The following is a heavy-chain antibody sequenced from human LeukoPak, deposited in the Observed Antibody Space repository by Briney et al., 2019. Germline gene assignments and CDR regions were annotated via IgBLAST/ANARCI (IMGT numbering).Heavy chain of an antibody. CDR3: ARALGYCSSTSCRTYYFDY. Sequence: GASVMVSCKASGYTFTSYDINWVRQATGQGLEWMGWMNPNSGNTGYAQKFQGRVTMTRNTSISTAYMELSSLRPEDTAVYYCARALGYCSSTSCRTYYFDYWGQGTLVTVSS. D-gene: IGHD2-2*01. CDR2: MNPNSGNT. J-gene: IGHJ4*02. V-gene: IGHV1-8*01. CDR1: GYTFTSYD.